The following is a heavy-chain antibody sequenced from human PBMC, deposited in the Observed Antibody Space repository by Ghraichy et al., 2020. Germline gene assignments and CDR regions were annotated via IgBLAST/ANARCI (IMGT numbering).Heavy chain of an antibody. CDR1: GFTFSSYV. CDR2: ISAGGANT. Sequence: GGSLRLSCAASGFTFSSYVMSWVRQAPGKGLEWVSFISAGGANTYYADSVKGRFTISRDNSKNTLYLQMNSLRAEDTAVYFCAKDKGMGQYPIFDSWGQGTLFSVSS. V-gene: IGHV3-23*01. CDR3: AKDKGMGQYPIFDS. D-gene: IGHD3-16*01. J-gene: IGHJ4*02.